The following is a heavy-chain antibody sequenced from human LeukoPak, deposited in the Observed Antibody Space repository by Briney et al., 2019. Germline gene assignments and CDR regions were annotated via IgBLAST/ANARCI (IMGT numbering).Heavy chain of an antibody. V-gene: IGHV4-59*01. CDR1: GARITTYY. CDR3: ARDHWLLSSKTWYYYGMDV. Sequence: SETLSLTCVVSGARITTYYWSWIRQPPGKGLEWIGYISHDGKPDYSPSLKSRVTISADRSKNQCSLTLSSVTAADTAVYYCARDHWLLSSKTWYYYGMDVWGQGITVTVSS. CDR2: ISHDGKP. D-gene: IGHD3-9*01. J-gene: IGHJ6*02.